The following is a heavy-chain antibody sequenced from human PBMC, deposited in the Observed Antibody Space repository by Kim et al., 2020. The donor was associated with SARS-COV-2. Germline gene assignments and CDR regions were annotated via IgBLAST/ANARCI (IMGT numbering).Heavy chain of an antibody. D-gene: IGHD3-22*01. CDR1: GESFSDYS. V-gene: IGHV4-34*01. J-gene: IGHJ4*02. CDR2: IDHRGST. Sequence: SETLSLTCAVYGESFSDYSWSWIRQPPGKGLEWVGDIDHRGSTNYNPSLMSRLSISVDVSKNQFSLKLTSVTAADTAVYYCARGRGGISMVVVVITAAEYYFDFWGRGSRVTVSS. CDR3: ARGRGGISMVVVVITAAEYYFDF.